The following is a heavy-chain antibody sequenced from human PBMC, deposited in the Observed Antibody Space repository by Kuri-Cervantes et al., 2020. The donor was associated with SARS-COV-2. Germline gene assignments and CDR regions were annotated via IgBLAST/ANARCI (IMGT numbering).Heavy chain of an antibody. D-gene: IGHD2-15*01. J-gene: IGHJ4*02. V-gene: IGHV3-30*18. Sequence: GESLKISCAASGFTFSRYVMHWVRQAPGKGLEWVAVMAYDGSNKYYADSVKGRFTISRDNSKNTLYLQMNSLRADDTAVYYCAKGATGWKLALFDYWGQGTLVTVSS. CDR1: GFTFSRYV. CDR2: MAYDGSNK. CDR3: AKGATGWKLALFDY.